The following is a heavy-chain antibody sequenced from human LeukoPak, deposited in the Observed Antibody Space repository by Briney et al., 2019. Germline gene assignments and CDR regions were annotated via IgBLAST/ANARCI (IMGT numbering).Heavy chain of an antibody. V-gene: IGHV3-30-3*01. CDR3: AREDYYDSSGPFDY. D-gene: IGHD3-22*01. Sequence: GRSLRLSCAASGFTFSSYAMHWVRQAPGKGLEWVAVISYDGSNKYYADSVKGRFTISRDNSKNTLYLQMNNLRAEDTAVYYCAREDYYDSSGPFDYWGQGTLVTVSS. CDR2: ISYDGSNK. CDR1: GFTFSSYA. J-gene: IGHJ4*02.